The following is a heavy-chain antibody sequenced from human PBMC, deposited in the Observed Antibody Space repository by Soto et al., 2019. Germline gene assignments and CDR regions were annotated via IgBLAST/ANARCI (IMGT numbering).Heavy chain of an antibody. CDR1: GFSLSNARMG. CDR3: ARASYCISTSCPFDY. D-gene: IGHD2-2*01. Sequence: SGPTLVNPTETLTLTCTVSGFSLSNARMGVSWIRQPPGKALEWLAHIFSNDEKSYSTSLKSRLTISKDTSKSQVVLTMTNMDPVDTATYYCARASYCISTSCPFDYWGQGTLVTVSS. V-gene: IGHV2-26*01. CDR2: IFSNDEK. J-gene: IGHJ4*02.